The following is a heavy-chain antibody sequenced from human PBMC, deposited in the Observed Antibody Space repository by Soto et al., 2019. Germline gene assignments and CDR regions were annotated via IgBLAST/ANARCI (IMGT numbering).Heavy chain of an antibody. V-gene: IGHV4-31*03. J-gene: IGHJ6*03. Sequence: QVQLPESGPGLVEPSQTLSLTCSVSGGSMTLGVHYWSWIRQHPGKGLEWIAYISNSGNTYYNPSLKRRVTVSVDTSENQSSLKVGSVCAAETAVYYCARYGSYYMDVWGKGTTVTVSS. CDR3: ARYGSYYMDV. D-gene: IGHD3-10*01. CDR2: ISNSGNT. CDR1: GGSMTLGVHY.